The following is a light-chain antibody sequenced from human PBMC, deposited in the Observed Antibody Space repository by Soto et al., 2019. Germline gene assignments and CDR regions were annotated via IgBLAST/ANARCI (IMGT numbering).Light chain of an antibody. CDR2: AAS. J-gene: IGKJ4*01. CDR1: QGISTY. CDR3: QQLNDYPLT. V-gene: IGKV1-9*01. Sequence: DIQLTQSPSFLSASVGDRVTITCRASQGISTYLAWYQQKPGKAPKLLISAASTLQSGVPSRFRGSGSGTECTLTISSLQPEDFATYYCQQLNDYPLTFGGGTKVEIK.